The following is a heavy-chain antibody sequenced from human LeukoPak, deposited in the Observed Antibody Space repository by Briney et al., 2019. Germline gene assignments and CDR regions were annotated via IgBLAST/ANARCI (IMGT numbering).Heavy chain of an antibody. D-gene: IGHD3-10*01. V-gene: IGHV3-64D*09. CDR3: VKGSRGSGRGGGFDY. CDR2: ISSSGSNT. CDR1: GFTFCDYA. Sequence: GGTLRLSCSASGFTFCDYAMHSVRGAPGTGVEYFSGISSSGSNTDYADSVKGRFTISGDYSKHSLFLQMSSLRAEDAVLYYCVKGSRGSGRGGGFDYWGQGTLVTVSS. J-gene: IGHJ4*02.